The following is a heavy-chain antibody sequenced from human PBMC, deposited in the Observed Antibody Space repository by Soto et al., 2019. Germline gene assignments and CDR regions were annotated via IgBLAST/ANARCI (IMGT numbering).Heavy chain of an antibody. D-gene: IGHD3-22*01. CDR3: AKNPGYYYDSTGYHFDY. CDR1: EFTFSNYA. J-gene: IGHJ4*02. Sequence: GGSLRLSCAASEFTFSNYAMSRVRQAPGKGLEWVSAISYGGGTTYYADSVKGRFTISRDNSKNTLYLQMNSLRAEDTAVYYCAKNPGYYYDSTGYHFDYWGQ. V-gene: IGHV3-23*01. CDR2: ISYGGGTT.